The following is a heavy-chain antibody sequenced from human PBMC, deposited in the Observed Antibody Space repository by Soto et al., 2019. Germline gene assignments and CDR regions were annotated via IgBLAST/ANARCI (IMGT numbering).Heavy chain of an antibody. V-gene: IGHV3-74*01. D-gene: IGHD6-13*01. CDR2: INSDGCST. CDR3: ARETEQQLYNWFDP. CDR1: GFIFSSYW. J-gene: IGHJ5*01. Sequence: PWGSLRLSCAASGFIFSSYWMHWVRQAPGKGQVWVSRINSDGCSTSYADSVKGRFTISRDNAENTLYLQMNSLRAEDTAVYYCARETEQQLYNWFDPWGQGTLVTVSS.